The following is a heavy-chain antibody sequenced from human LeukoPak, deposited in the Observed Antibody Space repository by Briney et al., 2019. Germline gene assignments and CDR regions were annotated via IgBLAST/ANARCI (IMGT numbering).Heavy chain of an antibody. D-gene: IGHD3-22*01. V-gene: IGHV4-38-2*02. CDR1: GYSISSGYY. CDR3: ARSQHYYDSSGYYSYYFDY. J-gene: IGHJ4*02. Sequence: SETLSLTCTVSGYSISSGYYWGWIRQPPGKGLEWIGSIYHSGSTYYNPSLKSRVTISVDTSKNQFSLKLSSVTAADTAVYYCARSQHYYDSSGYYSYYFDYWGQGTLVTVSS. CDR2: IYHSGST.